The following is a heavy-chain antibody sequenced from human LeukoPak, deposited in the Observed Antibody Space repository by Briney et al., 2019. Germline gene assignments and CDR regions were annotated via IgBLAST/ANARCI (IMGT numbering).Heavy chain of an antibody. CDR2: IKPSDGDT. Sequence: ASVKVSCKASGYNFSGHYMHWVRQAPGQGLEWMGWIKPSDGDTNYAQNFQGRVTMTRDTSISTAYMELSSLRSDDTAVYYCASPPLSSAMYYAHWGQGTLVTGSS. CDR3: ASPPLSSAMYYAH. D-gene: IGHD1-26*01. CDR1: GYNFSGHY. J-gene: IGHJ4*02. V-gene: IGHV1-2*02.